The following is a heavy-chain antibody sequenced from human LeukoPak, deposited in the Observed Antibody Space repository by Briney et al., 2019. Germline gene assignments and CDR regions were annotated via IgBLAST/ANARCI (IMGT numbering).Heavy chain of an antibody. V-gene: IGHV3-48*04. D-gene: IGHD2-15*01. CDR3: VPLCGGSCYRFDY. CDR1: GFTFTTYN. Sequence: PGGSLRLSCATPGFTFTTYNMNWVRQAPGKGLEWVSFISSSSSTIYYADSVKGRFTVSRDNAKKSLYLQMDSLRAEDTAVYYCVPLCGGSCYRFDYWGQGTLVTVSS. CDR2: ISSSSSTI. J-gene: IGHJ4*02.